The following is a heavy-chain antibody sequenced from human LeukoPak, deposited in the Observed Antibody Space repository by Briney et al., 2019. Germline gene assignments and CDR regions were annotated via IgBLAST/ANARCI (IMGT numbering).Heavy chain of an antibody. J-gene: IGHJ4*02. CDR2: IYYSGST. CDR3: ARTKPEYCSSTSCYGPLDY. V-gene: IGHV4-59*01. D-gene: IGHD2-2*01. Sequence: SETLSLTCTVSGGSISSYYWSWIRQPPGKGLEWIGYIYYSGSTNYNPSLKSRVTISVDTPKNQFSLKLSSVAAADTAVYYCARTKPEYCSSTSCYGPLDYWGQGTLVTVSS. CDR1: GGSISSYY.